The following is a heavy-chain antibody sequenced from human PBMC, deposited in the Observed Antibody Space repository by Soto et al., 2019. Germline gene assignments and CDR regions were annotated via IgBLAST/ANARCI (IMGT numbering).Heavy chain of an antibody. CDR2: INHSGST. J-gene: IGHJ6*02. CDR1: GGSFSGYY. V-gene: IGHV4-34*01. Sequence: PSETLSLTCAVYGGSFSGYYWSWIRQPPGKGLEWIGEINHSGSTNYNPSLKSRVTISVDTSKNQFSLKLSSVTAADTAVYYCARGDNFWSGYYLTRYYYYGMDVWGQGTTVTV. CDR3: ARGDNFWSGYYLTRYYYYGMDV. D-gene: IGHD3-3*01.